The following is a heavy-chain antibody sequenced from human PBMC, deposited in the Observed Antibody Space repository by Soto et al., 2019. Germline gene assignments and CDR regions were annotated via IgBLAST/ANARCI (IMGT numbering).Heavy chain of an antibody. V-gene: IGHV4-38-2*02. CDR3: ARRGRYYYGMDV. Sequence: TLSLTCTVSGYSISSGYHWAWIRQPPGKGLEWIGSIYYSGSTYYNPSLKSRVTISVDTSKNQFSLKLSSVTAADTAVYYCARRGRYYYGMDVWGQGTTVTVSS. J-gene: IGHJ6*02. CDR1: GYSISSGYH. D-gene: IGHD3-10*01. CDR2: IYYSGST.